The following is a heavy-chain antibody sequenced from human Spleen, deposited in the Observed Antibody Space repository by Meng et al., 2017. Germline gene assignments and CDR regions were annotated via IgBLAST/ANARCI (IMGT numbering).Heavy chain of an antibody. D-gene: IGHD3-10*01. Sequence: QVQLVQSGAEVMKPGASVKVSCKASGDTFTYYHIHWVRQAPGQGLEWMGIINPRHGITNYAQKFQGRVTMTTDTSTSTVNMELSSLGSEDTAIYYCARDLNGDRGIYFDYWGQGTLVTVSS. CDR2: INPRHGIT. CDR1: GDTFTYYH. CDR3: ARDLNGDRGIYFDY. J-gene: IGHJ4*02. V-gene: IGHV1-46*01.